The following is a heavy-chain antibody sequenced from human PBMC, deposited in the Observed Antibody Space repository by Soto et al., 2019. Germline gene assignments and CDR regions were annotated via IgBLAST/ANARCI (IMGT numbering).Heavy chain of an antibody. CDR3: AKVVRESDY. CDR1: GLTFSNYA. V-gene: IGHV3-23*01. Sequence: PGGSLRLSCAVSGLTFSNYAISWVRQVPGKGLEWVSSISGSGTTTNYVDSVKARFTSSRENSKNTLYVQMNSLRAEDTAIYCRAKVVRESDYLDRGTLVTVSS. J-gene: IGHJ4*01. CDR2: ISGSGTTT.